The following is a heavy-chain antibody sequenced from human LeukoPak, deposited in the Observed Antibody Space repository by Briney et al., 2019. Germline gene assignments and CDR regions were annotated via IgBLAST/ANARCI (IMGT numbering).Heavy chain of an antibody. CDR2: FDPEDGET. J-gene: IGHJ4*02. CDR1: GYTLTELS. Sequence: ASVKVSCKVSGYTLTELSMHWVRQAPGKGLEWMGGFDPEDGETIYAQKFQGRVTMTEDTSTDTAYMELSSLRSEDTAVYYCARGRKPTYYYDSSGYYPLDYWGQGTLVTVSS. V-gene: IGHV1-24*01. D-gene: IGHD3-22*01. CDR3: ARGRKPTYYYDSSGYYPLDY.